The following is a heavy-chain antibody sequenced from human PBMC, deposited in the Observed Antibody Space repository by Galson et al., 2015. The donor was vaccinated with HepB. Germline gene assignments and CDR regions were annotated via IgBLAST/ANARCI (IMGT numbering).Heavy chain of an antibody. V-gene: IGHV3-7*03. CDR1: GLILGNYW. Sequence: SLRLSCAASGLILGNYWMNWVRQAPGKGPEWVANIRQDGREMYYGASVKGRFTITRDNAKNSLYLQMNSLRAEDTAVYYCARDVLWGQGTLVTVSS. CDR3: ARDVL. J-gene: IGHJ1*01. D-gene: IGHD2/OR15-2a*01. CDR2: IRQDGREM.